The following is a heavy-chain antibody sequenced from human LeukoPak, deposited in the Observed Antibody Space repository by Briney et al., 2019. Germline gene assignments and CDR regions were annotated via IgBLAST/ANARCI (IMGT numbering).Heavy chain of an antibody. CDR3: ARLPRLLDS. Sequence: GGSLRLSCAASGFTFSDYYMSWIRQAPGKGLEWLSYISGSGSDISYADSVKGRFTISRDNAKNSLYLQVNSLGAEDSAVYYCARLPRLLDSWGQGTLVTVSS. V-gene: IGHV3-11*01. CDR1: GFTFSDYY. D-gene: IGHD6-6*01. CDR2: ISGSGSDI. J-gene: IGHJ4*02.